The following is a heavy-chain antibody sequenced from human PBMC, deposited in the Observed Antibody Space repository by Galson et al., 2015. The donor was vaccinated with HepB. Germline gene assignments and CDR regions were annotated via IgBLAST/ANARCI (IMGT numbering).Heavy chain of an antibody. V-gene: IGHV3-20*04. CDR1: GFTFDDYG. CDR2: INWNGGST. D-gene: IGHD3-10*01. Sequence: LRLSCAASGFTFDDYGMSWVRQAPGKGLEWVSGINWNGGSTGYADSVKGRFTISRDNAKNSLYLQMNSLRAEDTALYYCARDPYYYGSGTEGWFDPWGQGTLVTVSS. CDR3: ARDPYYYGSGTEGWFDP. J-gene: IGHJ5*02.